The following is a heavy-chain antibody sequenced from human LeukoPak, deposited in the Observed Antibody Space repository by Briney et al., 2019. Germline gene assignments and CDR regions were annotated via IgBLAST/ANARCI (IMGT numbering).Heavy chain of an antibody. CDR3: ARGGERVHYPTMASSFDY. D-gene: IGHD3-10*01. CDR1: GGSISSSNW. J-gene: IGHJ4*02. CDR2: IYHSGST. V-gene: IGHV4-4*02. Sequence: PSGTLSLTCAVSGGSISSSNWWSWVRQPPGKGLEWIGEIYHSGSTNYNPSLKSRVTISVDKSKNQFSLKLSSVIAADTAMYYCARGGERVHYPTMASSFDYWGQGTLVTVSS.